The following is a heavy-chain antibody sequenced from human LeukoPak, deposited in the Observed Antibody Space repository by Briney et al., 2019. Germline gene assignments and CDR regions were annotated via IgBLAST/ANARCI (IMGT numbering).Heavy chain of an antibody. CDR2: INPNSGGT. Sequence: ASVKVSCKASGYTFTGYYMHWVRQAPVQGLEWMGWINPNSGGTNYAQKFQGRVTMTRDTSISTAYMELSRLRSDDTAVYYCANYKTVAGSFDYWGQGTPVTVSS. V-gene: IGHV1-2*02. CDR3: ANYKTVAGSFDY. D-gene: IGHD6-19*01. CDR1: GYTFTGYY. J-gene: IGHJ4*02.